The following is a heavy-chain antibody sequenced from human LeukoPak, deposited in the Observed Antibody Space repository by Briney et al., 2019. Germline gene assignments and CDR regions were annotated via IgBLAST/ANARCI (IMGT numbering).Heavy chain of an antibody. CDR2: INSDGNST. CDR1: GFTFSNHW. V-gene: IGHV3-74*01. CDR3: ARRRYCSSTNCYGDWFDP. Sequence: GGSLLLSCAASGFTFSNHWMHWGRQAPGKGVVWVSRINSDGNSTSDADSVKGRFTISRDNAKNTLYLQMNSLRAEDTAVYYCARRRYCSSTNCYGDWFDPWGQGTLVTVSS. J-gene: IGHJ5*02. D-gene: IGHD2-2*01.